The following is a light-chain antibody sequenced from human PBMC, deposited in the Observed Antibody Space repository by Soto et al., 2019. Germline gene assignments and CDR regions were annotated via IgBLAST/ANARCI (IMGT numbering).Light chain of an antibody. CDR2: DTS. V-gene: IGKV3-15*01. CDR1: QSVRNK. Sequence: EIVVTQSLSTLSVSPGERVTLSCRGSQSVRNKVAWYQQKPGQTPRVIIYDTSTRAADIRARFSGSGYGTYFTLTISSLQSEDFAVYYCQQYNIWRSITFGPGTRLEIK. J-gene: IGKJ5*01. CDR3: QQYNIWRSIT.